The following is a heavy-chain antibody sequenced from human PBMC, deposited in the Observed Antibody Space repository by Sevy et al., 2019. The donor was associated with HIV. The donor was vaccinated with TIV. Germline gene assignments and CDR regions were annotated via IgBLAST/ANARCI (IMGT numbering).Heavy chain of an antibody. CDR3: ASQGSYDYRTDY. CDR2: ISGSGGST. D-gene: IGHD4-4*01. V-gene: IGHV3-23*01. Sequence: GGSLRLSCAASGFTFSSYAMSWVRQAPGKGLEWVPAISGSGGSTYCADSVKGRFTISRDNSKNTLYLQMNSLRAEDTAVYYCASQGSYDYRTDYWGQGTLVTVSS. CDR1: GFTFSSYA. J-gene: IGHJ4*02.